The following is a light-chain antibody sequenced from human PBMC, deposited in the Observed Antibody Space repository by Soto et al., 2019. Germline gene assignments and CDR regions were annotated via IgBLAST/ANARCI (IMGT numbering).Light chain of an antibody. CDR3: QLYGDSPT. CDR2: DVS. J-gene: IGKJ4*01. V-gene: IGKV3-20*01. Sequence: SVFTQYTRPLSLSPGERATLPRRASQSVTSKYLAWFQQKPGQAPRLLLYDVSTRATGFPDRFSGSGSGTDFTLTISRLEPEDFAVYYCQLYGDSPTFGGGTKVDIK. CDR1: QSVTSKY.